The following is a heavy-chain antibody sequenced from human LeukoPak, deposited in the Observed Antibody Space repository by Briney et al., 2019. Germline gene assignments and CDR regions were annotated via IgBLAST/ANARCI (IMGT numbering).Heavy chain of an antibody. CDR1: GFTFSSYS. CDR2: ISSSSSYI. CDR3: ARELWFGESHRPDYRDAFDI. Sequence: GGSLRLSCAASGFTFSSYSMNWVRQAPGKGLEWVSSISSSSSYIYYADSMKGRFTISRDNAKNSLYLQMNSLRAEDTAVYYCARELWFGESHRPDYRDAFDIWGQGTMVTVSS. D-gene: IGHD3-10*01. J-gene: IGHJ3*02. V-gene: IGHV3-21*01.